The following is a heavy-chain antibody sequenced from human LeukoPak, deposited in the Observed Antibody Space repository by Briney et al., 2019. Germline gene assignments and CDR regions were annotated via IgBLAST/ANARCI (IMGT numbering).Heavy chain of an antibody. V-gene: IGHV3-53*01. J-gene: IGHJ4*02. CDR2: IYSGGST. Sequence: GGSLRLSCAASGFTVSSNYMSWVRQAPGKGLEWVSVIYSGGSTYYADSVKGRFTISRDNSKSTLYLQMNSLRAEDTAVYYCARDSPLGAGGDYWGQGTLVTVSS. CDR3: ARDSPLGAGGDY. CDR1: GFTVSSNY. D-gene: IGHD3-16*01.